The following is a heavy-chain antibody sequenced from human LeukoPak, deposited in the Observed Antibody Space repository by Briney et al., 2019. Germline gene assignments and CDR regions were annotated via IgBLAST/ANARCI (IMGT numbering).Heavy chain of an antibody. D-gene: IGHD5-18*01. CDR2: IYYSGST. Sequence: SETLSLTCTVSGGSISSYYWSWIRQPPGKGLEWIGYIYYSGSTNYNPSLKSRVTISVDTSKNQFSLKLSSVTAADTAVYYCARADTGGAPIWGQGTMVTVSS. J-gene: IGHJ3*02. CDR1: GGSISSYY. V-gene: IGHV4-59*01. CDR3: ARADTGGAPI.